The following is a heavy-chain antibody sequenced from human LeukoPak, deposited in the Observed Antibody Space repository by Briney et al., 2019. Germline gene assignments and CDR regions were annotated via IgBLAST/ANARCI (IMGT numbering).Heavy chain of an antibody. D-gene: IGHD3-10*01. J-gene: IGHJ4*02. V-gene: IGHV3-7*01. CDR1: GFTFSSYW. Sequence: GGSLRLSCAASGFTFSSYWMSWVRQAPGKGPEWVANIKQDGSEKYYVDSVKGRFTISRDNAKNSLYLQMNSLRAEDTAVYYCARVGYGSGAFYFDYWGQGTLVTVSS. CDR2: IKQDGSEK. CDR3: ARVGYGSGAFYFDY.